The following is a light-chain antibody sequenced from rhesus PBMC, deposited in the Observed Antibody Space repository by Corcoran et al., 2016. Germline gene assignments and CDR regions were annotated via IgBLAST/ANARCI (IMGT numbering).Light chain of an antibody. Sequence: QVILTQSPATLSLSPGERATLSCRASQRVGSSLAWYQQQPGPAPSLLIYGAPSLATCIPDRGRGRWSGTEFTLTISSLEPEDFAVYFCQKYSSSPYSFGQGTKVEIK. V-gene: IGKV3-53*01. CDR3: QKYSSSPYS. J-gene: IGKJ2*01. CDR2: GAP. CDR1: QRVGSS.